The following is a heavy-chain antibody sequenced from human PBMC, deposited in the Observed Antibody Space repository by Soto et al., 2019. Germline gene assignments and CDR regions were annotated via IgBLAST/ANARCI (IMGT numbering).Heavy chain of an antibody. V-gene: IGHV3-21*01. J-gene: IGHJ6*03. Sequence: GGSLRLSCAASGFTFSSYSMNWVRQAPGKGLEWVSSISSSSSYIYYADSVKGRFTISRDNAKNSLYLQMNSLRAEDTAVYYCARDRLNMGRGPSGYYYYMDVWGKGTTVTVSS. CDR1: GFTFSSYS. CDR2: ISSSSSYI. CDR3: ARDRLNMGRGPSGYYYYMDV. D-gene: IGHD3-10*01.